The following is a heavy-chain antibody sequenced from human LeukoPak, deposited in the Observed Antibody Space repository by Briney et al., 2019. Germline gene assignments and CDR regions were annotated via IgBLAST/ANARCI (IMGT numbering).Heavy chain of an antibody. D-gene: IGHD3-3*01. CDR1: GYTLTELS. CDR3: ATRIFWSGQIWFDP. Sequence: ASVKVSSKVSGYTLTELSMHWVRQAPGKGGEWMGGFDPEDGETIYAQKSQGRVTMTEDTTTDTAYMELSRFRSEDTAVYYCATRIFWSGQIWFDPWGQGTLVTVSS. V-gene: IGHV1-24*01. CDR2: FDPEDGET. J-gene: IGHJ5*02.